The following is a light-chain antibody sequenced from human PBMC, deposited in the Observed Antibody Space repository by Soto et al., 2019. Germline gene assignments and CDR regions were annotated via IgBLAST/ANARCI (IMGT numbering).Light chain of an antibody. CDR1: SSDVGDYSF. CDR2: DVS. V-gene: IGLV2-11*01. J-gene: IGLJ2*01. CDR3: CSYAANFLV. Sequence: QSVLTQPRSVSGSPGQSVAISCTGTSSDVGDYSFVSWYQQHPGKAPKLIIYDVSKRPSGVPDRFSGSKSGNTASLIISGLQTDDEADYYCCSYAANFLVLGGGTKVTVL.